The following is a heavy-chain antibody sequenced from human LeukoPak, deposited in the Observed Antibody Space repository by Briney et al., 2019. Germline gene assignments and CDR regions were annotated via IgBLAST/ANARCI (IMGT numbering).Heavy chain of an antibody. Sequence: ASVKVSRKASGYTFTSYGISWVRQAPGEGPEWMGIINPNTSSTSYAQRFQGRVTMTRDTSTSTVYMELSRLRYEDTAVYYCARSDQYYYGMDVWGQGKTVTVSS. J-gene: IGHJ6*02. D-gene: IGHD4-4*01. CDR3: ARSDQYYYGMDV. V-gene: IGHV1-46*01. CDR1: GYTFTSYG. CDR2: INPNTSST.